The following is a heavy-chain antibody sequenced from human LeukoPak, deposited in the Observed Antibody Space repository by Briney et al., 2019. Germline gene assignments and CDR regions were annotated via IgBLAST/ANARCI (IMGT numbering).Heavy chain of an antibody. Sequence: SVKVSCKASGGTFSSYAISWVRQAPGQGLEWMGGIIPIFGTANYAQKFQGRVTITADGSTSTAYMELSSLRSEDTAVYYCARDQDYYDSSGYIPADWGQGTLVTVSS. CDR1: GGTFSSYA. D-gene: IGHD3-22*01. V-gene: IGHV1-69*01. J-gene: IGHJ4*02. CDR3: ARDQDYYDSSGYIPAD. CDR2: IIPIFGTA.